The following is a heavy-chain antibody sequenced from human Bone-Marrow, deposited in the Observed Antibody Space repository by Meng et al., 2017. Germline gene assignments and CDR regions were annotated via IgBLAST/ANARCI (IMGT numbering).Heavy chain of an antibody. CDR3: AKEIRPNDY. CDR1: GFSFSSSA. V-gene: IGHV3-23*01. Sequence: GESLKISCAVSGFSFSSSAMSWVRQAPGKGLEWVSYIDISGDNTNYADSVKGRFTISRDNSKNTVYLQMNSLRPEDTAIYYCAKEIRPNDYWGQGTRVTVSS. J-gene: IGHJ4*02. CDR2: IDISGDNT.